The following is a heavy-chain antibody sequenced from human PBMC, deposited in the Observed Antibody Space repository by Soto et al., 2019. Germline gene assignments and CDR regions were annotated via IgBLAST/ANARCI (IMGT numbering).Heavy chain of an antibody. J-gene: IGHJ6*02. Sequence: ASVKVSCKASGYTFTSYYMHWVRQAPGQGLEWMGIINPSGDSTSYAQKFQGRVTMTRDTSTSTVYMELSSLRSEDTAVYYCARDVPGIAVAGGSDYGMDVWGQGTTVTVSS. CDR2: INPSGDST. D-gene: IGHD6-19*01. CDR1: GYTFTSYY. CDR3: ARDVPGIAVAGGSDYGMDV. V-gene: IGHV1-46*01.